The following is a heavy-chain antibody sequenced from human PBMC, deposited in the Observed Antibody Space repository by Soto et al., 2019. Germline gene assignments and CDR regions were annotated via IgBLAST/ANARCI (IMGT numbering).Heavy chain of an antibody. D-gene: IGHD1-1*01. CDR1: GGTISSDA. Sequence: SVTVSGTDSGGTISSDAISWLRQAPGQGLEWMGGIIPIFGTGNYAQKFQGRVTITADESTSTAYMELSSLRSEDTAVYYCARDRRGAGTPNWFDPWGQGTLVTVSS. CDR3: ARDRRGAGTPNWFDP. V-gene: IGHV1-69*13. CDR2: IIPIFGTG. J-gene: IGHJ5*02.